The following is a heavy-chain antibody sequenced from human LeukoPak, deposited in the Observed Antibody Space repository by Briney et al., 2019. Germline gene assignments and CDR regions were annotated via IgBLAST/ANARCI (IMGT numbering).Heavy chain of an antibody. J-gene: IGHJ4*02. CDR2: IYPSDSET. V-gene: IGHV5-51*01. CDR3: ARQRYSYGSVDY. D-gene: IGHD5-18*01. CDR1: GAIFSSFW. Sequence: HGESLQISCKGSGAIFSSFWIGWVRQLPGKGLEWMGIIYPSDSETRDSPAFQGQVTISVDKSISTAYLHWNSLKASDTAMYYCARQRYSYGSVDYWGQGTLVTVSS.